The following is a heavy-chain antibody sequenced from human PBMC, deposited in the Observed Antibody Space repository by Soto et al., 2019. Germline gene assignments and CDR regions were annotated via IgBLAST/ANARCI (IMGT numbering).Heavy chain of an antibody. CDR1: GGSFSGYY. CDR3: ARDTYSMGSYFDY. Sequence: PSETLSLTCAVYGGSFSGYYWSWIRQPPGKGLEWIGEINHSGSTNYNPSLKSRVTISVDTSKNQFSLKLSSVTAADTAVYYCARDTYSMGSYFDYWGQGTLVTVSS. J-gene: IGHJ4*02. CDR2: INHSGST. D-gene: IGHD3-10*01. V-gene: IGHV4-34*01.